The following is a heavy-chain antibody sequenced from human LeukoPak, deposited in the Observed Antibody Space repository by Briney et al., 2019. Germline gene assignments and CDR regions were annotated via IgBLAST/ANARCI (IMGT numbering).Heavy chain of an antibody. D-gene: IGHD6-6*01. CDR3: ARGHSTSSPYFCNGMDV. CDR1: GGSLNSGGYW. Sequence: SETLSLTCSLSGGSLNSGGYWWACIRQHPVRSLGWIGDSYYSGSTYYNPSLKTRVSISVDTSKNQFSLRLSSVTAADTAVYYCARGHSTSSPYFCNGMDVWGQGTTVTVSS. J-gene: IGHJ6*02. CDR2: SYYSGST. V-gene: IGHV4-31*03.